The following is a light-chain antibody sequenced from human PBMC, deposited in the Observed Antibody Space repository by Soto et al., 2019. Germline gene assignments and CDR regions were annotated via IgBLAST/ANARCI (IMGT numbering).Light chain of an antibody. CDR1: SRDVGAYDY. V-gene: IGLV2-14*03. CDR3: CSYADGSIYF. J-gene: IGLJ6*01. CDR2: YVD. Sequence: QSVLTHPASVSGSPGQAGTISCTGTSRDVGAYDYVSWYLQYPDKAPQLLIYYVDHRPSGVSTRFSASKSGNTASLAISALQAEDEGDYYCCSYADGSIYFFGTGTKV.